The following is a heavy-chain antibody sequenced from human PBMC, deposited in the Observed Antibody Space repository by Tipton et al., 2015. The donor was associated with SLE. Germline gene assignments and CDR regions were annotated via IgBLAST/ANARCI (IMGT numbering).Heavy chain of an antibody. J-gene: IGHJ4*02. CDR1: GDSISSGTYY. V-gene: IGHV4-39*07. CDR3: ARESAQGLDY. CDR2: IYYTGSS. Sequence: TLSLTCTVSGDSISSGTYYWGWIRQPPGKGLEWIGNIYYTGSSYYNPSLKSRVTISVDTSQNQFSLKLRSVSAADTAVYYCARESAQGLDYWGQGTLVTVSS.